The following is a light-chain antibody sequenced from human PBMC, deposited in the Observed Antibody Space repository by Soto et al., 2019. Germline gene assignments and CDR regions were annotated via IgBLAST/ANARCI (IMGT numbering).Light chain of an antibody. J-gene: IGKJ5*01. V-gene: IGKV3-20*01. CDR1: QSVSSGF. CDR3: QQYDISPNS. Sequence: IGLTQSPGTLSLSPGERATLSCRASQSVSSGFLAWYQQKPGQAPRLLIYGATSRATGIPDRFRGSGSGTDFTLTISRLEPEDFAVYYCQQYDISPNSFGQGTRLEIK. CDR2: GAT.